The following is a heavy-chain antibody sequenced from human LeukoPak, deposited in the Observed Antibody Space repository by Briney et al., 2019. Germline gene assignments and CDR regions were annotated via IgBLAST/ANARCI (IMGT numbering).Heavy chain of an antibody. CDR2: IGSSGSYI. CDR3: AKDGGHSSVLYYFES. Sequence: GGSLRLSCEVSGFTFSSYHMNWVRQAPGKGLEWVSSIGSSGSYIYYADSLTGRFTISRDNAKNSLYLQMNSLRPEDTAFYYCAKDGGHSSVLYYFESWGQGTLVTVSS. J-gene: IGHJ4*02. V-gene: IGHV3-21*04. CDR1: GFTFSSYH. D-gene: IGHD6-19*01.